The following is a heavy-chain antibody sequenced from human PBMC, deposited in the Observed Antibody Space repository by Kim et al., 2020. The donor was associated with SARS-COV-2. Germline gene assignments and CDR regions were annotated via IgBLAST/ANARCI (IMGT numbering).Heavy chain of an antibody. CDR3: ATWGVTTFLRLLDY. V-gene: IGHV1-69*13. J-gene: IGHJ4*02. CDR1: GGTFSSYA. CDR2: IIPIFGTA. Sequence: SVKVSCKASGGTFSSYAISWVRQAPGQGLEWMGGIIPIFGTANYAQKFQGRVTITADESTSTAYMELSSLRSEDTAVYYCATWGVTTFLRLLDYWGQGTLVTVSS. D-gene: IGHD4-17*01.